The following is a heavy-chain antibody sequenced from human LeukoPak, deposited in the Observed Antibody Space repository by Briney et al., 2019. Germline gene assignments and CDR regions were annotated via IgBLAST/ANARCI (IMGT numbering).Heavy chain of an antibody. CDR3: ARLRVYQFDY. CDR2: ISYSGST. CDR1: GGSISSGDYY. V-gene: IGHV4-31*03. Sequence: SETLSLTCTVSGGSISSGDYYWSWIRQHPGKGLEWIGYISYSGSTYYNPSLKSRVTISVDTSKNQFSLKLSSVTAADTAVYYCARLRVYQFDYWGQGTLVTVSS. D-gene: IGHD6-13*01. J-gene: IGHJ4*02.